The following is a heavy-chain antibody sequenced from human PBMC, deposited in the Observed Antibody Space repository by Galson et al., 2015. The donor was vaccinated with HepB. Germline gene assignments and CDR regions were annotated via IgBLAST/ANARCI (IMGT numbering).Heavy chain of an antibody. V-gene: IGHV1-69*04. Sequence: CKASGGTFSSYTISWVRQAPGQGLEWMGRIIPILGIANYAQKFQGRVTITADKSTSTAYMELSSLRSEDTAVYYCARDRSVGATTAWGQGTLVTVSS. CDR3: ARDRSVGATTA. J-gene: IGHJ4*02. D-gene: IGHD1-26*01. CDR1: GGTFSSYT. CDR2: IIPILGIA.